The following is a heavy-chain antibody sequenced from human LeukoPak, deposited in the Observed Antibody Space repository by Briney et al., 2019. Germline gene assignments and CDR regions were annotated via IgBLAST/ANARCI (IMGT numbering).Heavy chain of an antibody. CDR1: GFTFSSFD. Sequence: GGSLRLSCAASGFTFSSFDMHWVRQPTGQGLEWVSTIGTASDTYYPGSVERRFTLSRDDAKNSLYLQMNSLTAGDTAVYYCARGPPRGKYYYMDVWGKGTTVTVSS. J-gene: IGHJ6*03. CDR3: ARGPPRGKYYYMDV. V-gene: IGHV3-13*01. CDR2: IGTASDT. D-gene: IGHD1-1*01.